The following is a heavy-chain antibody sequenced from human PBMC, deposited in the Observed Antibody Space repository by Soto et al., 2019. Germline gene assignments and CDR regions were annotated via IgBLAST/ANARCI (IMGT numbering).Heavy chain of an antibody. CDR1: GGTFSSYA. J-gene: IGHJ4*02. V-gene: IGHV1-69*13. D-gene: IGHD2-21*02. CDR3: VRDGDCGGDCYSNY. CDR2: IIPIFGTA. Sequence: SVKVSCKASGGTFSSYAISWVRQAPGQGLEWMGGIIPIFGTANYAQKFQGRVTITADESTSTAYMELSSLRSEDTAVYYCVRDGDCGGDCYSNYWGQGTLVTVSS.